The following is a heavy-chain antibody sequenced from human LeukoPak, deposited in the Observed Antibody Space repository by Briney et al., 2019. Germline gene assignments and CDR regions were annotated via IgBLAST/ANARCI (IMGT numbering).Heavy chain of an antibody. D-gene: IGHD3-22*01. J-gene: IGHJ4*02. V-gene: IGHV3-23*01. CDR3: AKDREYYYDSSGYYHLIGAFDY. Sequence: PGGSLRLSCAASGCTFSSYAMSWVRQAPGKGLEWVSAISGSGGSTYYADSVKGRFTISRDNSKNTLYLQMNSLRAEDTAVYYCAKDREYYYDSSGYYHLIGAFDYWGQGTLVTVSS. CDR2: ISGSGGST. CDR1: GCTFSSYA.